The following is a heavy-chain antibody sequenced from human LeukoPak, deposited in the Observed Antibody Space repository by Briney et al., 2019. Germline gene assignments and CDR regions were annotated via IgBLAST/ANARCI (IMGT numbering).Heavy chain of an antibody. CDR3: ARTVWGFDY. D-gene: IGHD4-17*01. CDR2: ISSSGSII. J-gene: IGHJ4*02. V-gene: IGHV3-48*03. Sequence: GGSLRLSCASSGFAFSDYEMNWVRQAPGKGLEWVSYISSSGSIIYYADSVKGRFTISRDNAKSSLFLQMNSLRVEDTAVYYCARTVWGFDYWGQGSLVTDCS. CDR1: GFAFSDYE.